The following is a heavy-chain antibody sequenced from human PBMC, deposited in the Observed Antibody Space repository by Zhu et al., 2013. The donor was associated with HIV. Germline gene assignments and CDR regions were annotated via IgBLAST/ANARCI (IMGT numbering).Heavy chain of an antibody. CDR1: GYTFTSYD. CDR2: MNPNSGNT. CDR3: ARGLYSTSSKAFDI. V-gene: IGHV1-8*03. Sequence: QVQLVQSGAEVEKPGASVKVSCKASGYTFTSYDINWVRQATGQGLEWMGWMNPNSGNTGYAQKFQGRVTITRNTSISTAYLELSSLRSEDTAVYYCARGLYSTSSKAFDIWGQGTMVTVSS. J-gene: IGHJ3*02. D-gene: IGHD6-6*01.